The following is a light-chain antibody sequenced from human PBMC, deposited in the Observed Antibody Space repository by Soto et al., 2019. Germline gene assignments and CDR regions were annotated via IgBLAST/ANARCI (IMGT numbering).Light chain of an antibody. CDR2: DAS. CDR3: QQRYVWPIT. Sequence: DIVLTQSPATLSLSPGERATLSCRASQSIGDYLAWYQQRPGQAPRLLIYDASNRAAGTPPRFSGSGSGSDYTLTIISLQPDDFAVYYCQQRYVWPITFGQGTRLDIK. CDR1: QSIGDY. J-gene: IGKJ5*01. V-gene: IGKV3-11*01.